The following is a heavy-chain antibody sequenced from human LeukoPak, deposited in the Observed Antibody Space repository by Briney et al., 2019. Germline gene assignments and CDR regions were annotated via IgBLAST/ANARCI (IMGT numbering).Heavy chain of an antibody. V-gene: IGHV4-34*01. CDR2: INHSGST. Sequence: PSETLSLTCAVYGGSFSGYYWSWIRQPPGKGLEWIGEINHSGSTNYNPSLKSRVTISVDTSKNQFSLKLSSVTAADTAVYYCARLVRRFGELSSYYFDYWGQGTLVTVSS. J-gene: IGHJ4*02. CDR1: GGSFSGYY. D-gene: IGHD3-10*01. CDR3: ARLVRRFGELSSYYFDY.